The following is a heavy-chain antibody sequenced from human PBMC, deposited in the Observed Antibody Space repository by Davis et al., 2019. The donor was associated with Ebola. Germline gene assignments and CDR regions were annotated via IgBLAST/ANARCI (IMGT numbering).Heavy chain of an antibody. D-gene: IGHD3-16*02. Sequence: AASVKVSCKASGGTFSSYAISWVRQAPGQGLEWMGRIIPIFGTANYAQKFQGRVTITADESTSTAYMELSSLRSEDTAVYYCARGWDMITFGGVIAYWGQGTLVTVSS. J-gene: IGHJ4*02. CDR3: ARGWDMITFGGVIAY. CDR2: IIPIFGTA. CDR1: GGTFSSYA. V-gene: IGHV1-69*13.